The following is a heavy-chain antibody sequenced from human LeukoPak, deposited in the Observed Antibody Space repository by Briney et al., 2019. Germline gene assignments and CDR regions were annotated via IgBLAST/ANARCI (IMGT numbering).Heavy chain of an antibody. CDR1: GGSFSGYY. Sequence: SETLSLTCAVYGGSFSGYYWSWIRQPPGKGLEWIGEINHSGSTNYNPSLKSRVTIPVDTSKNQFSLKLSSVTAADTAVYYCARAAPYCSSTSCFPPSGGPSYYYGMDVWGQGTTVTVSS. J-gene: IGHJ6*02. D-gene: IGHD2-2*01. V-gene: IGHV4-34*01. CDR2: INHSGST. CDR3: ARAAPYCSSTSCFPPSGGPSYYYGMDV.